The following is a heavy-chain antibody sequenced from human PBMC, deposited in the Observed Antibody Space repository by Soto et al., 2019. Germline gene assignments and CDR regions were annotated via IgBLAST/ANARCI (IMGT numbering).Heavy chain of an antibody. CDR1: GFTFGNYG. CDR2: ILYDGSDK. Sequence: GGALRLSCAASGFTFGNYGMHWVRQPPGKGLEWISSILYDGSDKYCADSVKGRFTISRDGSKNTLYLQMDSLRPEDTAVYYCAKWGEVRQNPGGNYYYGMDVGGQGSTVTVSS. CDR3: AKWGEVRQNPGGNYYYGMDV. V-gene: IGHV3-30*18. D-gene: IGHD3-16*01. J-gene: IGHJ6*01.